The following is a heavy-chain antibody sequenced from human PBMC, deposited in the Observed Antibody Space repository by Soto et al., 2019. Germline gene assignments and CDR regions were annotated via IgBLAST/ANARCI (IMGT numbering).Heavy chain of an antibody. D-gene: IGHD3-3*01. CDR1: GGSFSGYY. J-gene: IGHJ6*02. CDR2: INHSGST. CDR3: ARHRKLYYDFWSGSRLGMDV. Sequence: PSETLSLTCAVYGGSFSGYYWSWIRQPPGKGLEWIGEINHSGSTNYNPSLKSRVTISVDTSKNQFSLKLSSVTAADTAVYYCARHRKLYYDFWSGSRLGMDVWGQGTTVTVSS. V-gene: IGHV4-34*01.